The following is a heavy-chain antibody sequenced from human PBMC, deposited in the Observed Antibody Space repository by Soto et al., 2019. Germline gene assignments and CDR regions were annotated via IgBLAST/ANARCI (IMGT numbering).Heavy chain of an antibody. Sequence: ETLSLTCAVYGGSFSGYYWSWIRQPPGKGLEWIGEINHSGSTNYNPSLKSRVTISVDTSKNQFSLKLSSVTAADTAVYYCARKGMTTVIRHFDYWGQGTLVTVSS. CDR3: ARKGMTTVIRHFDY. CDR1: GGSFSGYY. V-gene: IGHV4-34*01. D-gene: IGHD4-17*01. CDR2: INHSGST. J-gene: IGHJ4*02.